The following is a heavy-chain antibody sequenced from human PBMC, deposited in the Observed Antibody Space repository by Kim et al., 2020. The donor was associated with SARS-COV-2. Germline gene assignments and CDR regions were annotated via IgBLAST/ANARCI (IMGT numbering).Heavy chain of an antibody. CDR1: GGSVSSGSYY. V-gene: IGHV4-61*01. J-gene: IGHJ4*02. CDR3: ARVKFPASDTAMVMSYFDY. CDR2: IYYSGST. Sequence: SETLSLTCTVSGGSVSSGSYYWSWIRQPPGKGLEWIGYIYYSGSTNYNPSLKSRVTISVDTSKNQFSLKLSSVTAADTAVYYCARVKFPASDTAMVMSYFDYWGQGTLVTVSS. D-gene: IGHD5-18*01.